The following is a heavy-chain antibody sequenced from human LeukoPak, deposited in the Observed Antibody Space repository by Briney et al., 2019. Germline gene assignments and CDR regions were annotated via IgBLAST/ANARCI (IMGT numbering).Heavy chain of an antibody. J-gene: IGHJ4*02. CDR2: ISYSSGSI. Sequence: PGGSLRLSCAASGFTFDEYAMHWVRQAPGKGLEWVSGISYSSGSIGYVDSVKGRFTISRDNAKNTLYLQMNSLRAEDTAVYYCAKVGDSWDFDYWGQGALVTVSS. CDR1: GFTFDEYA. D-gene: IGHD6-13*01. V-gene: IGHV3-9*01. CDR3: AKVGDSWDFDY.